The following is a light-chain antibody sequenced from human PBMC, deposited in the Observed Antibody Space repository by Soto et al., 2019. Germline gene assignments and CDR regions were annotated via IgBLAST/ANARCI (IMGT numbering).Light chain of an antibody. Sequence: DIQMTQSPSTLSASVGDRVTITCRASQSINYWLAWYQQKPGKAPKLLIYKASNLQSGVPSRFSGSGSGTEFTLTISSLQPDDFATYYCQQYNSYSYTFGQGTKLEIK. V-gene: IGKV1-5*03. CDR2: KAS. J-gene: IGKJ2*01. CDR3: QQYNSYSYT. CDR1: QSINYW.